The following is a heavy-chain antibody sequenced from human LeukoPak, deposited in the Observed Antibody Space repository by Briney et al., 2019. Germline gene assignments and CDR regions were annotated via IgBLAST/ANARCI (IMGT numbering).Heavy chain of an antibody. D-gene: IGHD2-21*01. J-gene: IGHJ5*02. CDR2: INHSGST. Sequence: SETLSLTCAVYGGSFSGYYWSWIRQPPGKGLEWIGEINHSGSTNYNPSLKSRVTISVDTSKNQFSLKLSSVTAADTAVYYCARGIVVVIDDNWFDPWGQGTLVTVSS. CDR1: GGSFSGYY. CDR3: ARGIVVVIDDNWFDP. V-gene: IGHV4-34*01.